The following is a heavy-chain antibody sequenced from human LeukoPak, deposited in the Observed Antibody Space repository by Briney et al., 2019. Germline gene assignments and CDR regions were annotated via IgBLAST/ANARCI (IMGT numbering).Heavy chain of an antibody. D-gene: IGHD2-15*01. CDR3: ARDTRCWLEGYCSGGSIDY. CDR1: GYTFTSYY. CDR2: INPSGGST. Sequence: ASVKVSCKASGYTFTSYYMHWVRQAPGQGLEWMGIINPSGGSTSYAQKFQGRVTMTRDTSTSTVYMELSSLRSEDTAVYYCARDTRCWLEGYCSGGSIDYWGQGTLVTVSS. J-gene: IGHJ4*02. V-gene: IGHV1-46*01.